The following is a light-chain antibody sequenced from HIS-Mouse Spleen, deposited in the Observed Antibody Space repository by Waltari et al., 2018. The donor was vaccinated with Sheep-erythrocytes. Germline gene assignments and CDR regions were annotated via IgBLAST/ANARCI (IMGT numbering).Light chain of an antibody. J-gene: IGLJ3*02. CDR3: SSYAGSNNWV. V-gene: IGLV2-8*01. CDR2: EVS. CDR1: SSDVGGYNY. Sequence: QSALTQPPSASGSPGQSVTISCPGTSSDVGGYNYVSWYQQHPGKAPKLMIYEVSKRPSGVHDRFSGSKAGNTASLTVSGLQAEDEADYYCSSYAGSNNWVFGGGTKLTVL.